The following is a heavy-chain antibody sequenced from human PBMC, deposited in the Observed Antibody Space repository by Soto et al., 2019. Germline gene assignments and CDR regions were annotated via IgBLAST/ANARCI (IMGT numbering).Heavy chain of an antibody. CDR1: GGSFSGYY. CDR3: ARGITNYFDY. CDR2: INHSGST. Sequence: SETLSLTCAVYGGSFSGYYWSWIRQPPGKGLEWIGEINHSGSTNYNPSLKSRVTISVDTSKNQISLKLSSVTAADTAVYYCARGITNYFDYWGQGTLVTVSS. J-gene: IGHJ4*02. V-gene: IGHV4-34*01.